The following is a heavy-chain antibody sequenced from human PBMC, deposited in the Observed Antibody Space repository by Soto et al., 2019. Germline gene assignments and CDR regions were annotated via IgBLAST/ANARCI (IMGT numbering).Heavy chain of an antibody. Sequence: RLSCAASGFTFSSYAMSWVRQAPGKGLEWVSAISGSGGSTYYADSVKGRFTISRDNSKNTLYLQMNSLRAEDTAVYYCATDPSYSSGWYGFDYWGQGTLGTVSS. CDR1: GFTFSSYA. CDR2: ISGSGGST. CDR3: ATDPSYSSGWYGFDY. D-gene: IGHD6-19*01. J-gene: IGHJ4*02. V-gene: IGHV3-23*01.